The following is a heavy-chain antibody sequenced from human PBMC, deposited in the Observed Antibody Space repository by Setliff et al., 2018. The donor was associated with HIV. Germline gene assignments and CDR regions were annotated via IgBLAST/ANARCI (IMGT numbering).Heavy chain of an antibody. J-gene: IGHJ3*02. Sequence: GASVTVSCKASRYTFNNYGISWVRQAPGQGLEWMGWINTHSGYTNYPQNVQGRVTVTIDTSTSTAYMELSSLKSDDTAVYYCARHSDWYGNDAFDIWGQGTRVTVSS. D-gene: IGHD6-19*01. V-gene: IGHV1-18*01. CDR2: INTHSGYT. CDR3: ARHSDWYGNDAFDI. CDR1: RYTFNNYG.